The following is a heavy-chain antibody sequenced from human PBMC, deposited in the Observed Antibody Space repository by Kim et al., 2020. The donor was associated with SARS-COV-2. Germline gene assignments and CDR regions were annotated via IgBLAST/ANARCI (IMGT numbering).Heavy chain of an antibody. J-gene: IGHJ5*02. CDR2: IKQDGSEK. CDR1: GFTFSSYW. Sequence: GGSLRLSCAASGFTFSSYWMSWVRQAPGKGLEWVANIKQDGSEKYYVDSVKGRFTISRDNAKNSLYLQMNSLRAEDTAVYYCASERRWLIYNWFDPWGQGTLVTVSS. V-gene: IGHV3-7*01. CDR3: ASERRWLIYNWFDP. D-gene: IGHD6-19*01.